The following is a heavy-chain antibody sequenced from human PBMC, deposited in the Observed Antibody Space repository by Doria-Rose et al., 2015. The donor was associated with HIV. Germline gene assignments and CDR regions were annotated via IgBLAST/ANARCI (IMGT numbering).Heavy chain of an antibody. CDR2: IFSDDER. J-gene: IGHJ4*02. CDR1: GVSLSSPGMG. CDR3: ARIKSSRWYHKYYFDF. D-gene: IGHD6-13*01. Sequence: QVTLKESGPVLVKPTETLTLTCTVSGVSLSSPGMGVSWIRQPPGKALEMLANIFSDDERSYKTSLKSRLTISRGTSKSQVVLTMTDMDSADTATYYCARIKSSRWYHKYYFDFWGQGTLVIVSA. V-gene: IGHV2-26*01.